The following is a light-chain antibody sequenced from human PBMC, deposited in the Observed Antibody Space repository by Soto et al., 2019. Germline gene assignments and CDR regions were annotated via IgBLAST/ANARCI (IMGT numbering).Light chain of an antibody. CDR3: QQYGSSPIT. V-gene: IGKV3-20*01. Sequence: EIVLTQSPGTLSLSPGERATLSCRASQSVSSSYLAWYQQKSGQAPRLLIYGASSRATGIPDRFSGSGSGTDFTLTISRLEPEDSAAYYCQQYGSSPITFGQGTRLEI. CDR2: GAS. CDR1: QSVSSSY. J-gene: IGKJ5*01.